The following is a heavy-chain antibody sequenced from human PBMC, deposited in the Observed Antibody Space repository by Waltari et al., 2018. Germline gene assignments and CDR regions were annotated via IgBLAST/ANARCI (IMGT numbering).Heavy chain of an antibody. J-gene: IGHJ4*02. Sequence: QVQLVESGGGVVQPGGSLRLSCAASGFTFSSYGMHWVRQAPGKGLEWVAFIRYDGSNKYYADSVKGRFTISRDNSKNTLYLQMNSLRAEDTAVYYCAKFELELQPLDYWGQGTLVTVSS. V-gene: IGHV3-30*02. D-gene: IGHD1-7*01. CDR3: AKFELELQPLDY. CDR1: GFTFSSYG. CDR2: IRYDGSNK.